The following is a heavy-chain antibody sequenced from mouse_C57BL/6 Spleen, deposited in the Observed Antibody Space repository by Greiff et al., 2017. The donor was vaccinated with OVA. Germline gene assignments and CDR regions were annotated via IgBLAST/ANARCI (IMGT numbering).Heavy chain of an antibody. J-gene: IGHJ1*03. CDR2: IDPETGGT. CDR1: GYTFTDYE. D-gene: IGHD1-1*01. V-gene: IGHV1-15*01. Sequence: QVQLQQSGAELVRPGASVTLSCKASGYTFTDYEMHWVKQTPVHGLEWIGAIDPETGGTAYNQKFKGKAILTADKSSSTAYMELRSLTSEDSAVYYCTRRASTVVEDWYFDVWGTGTTVTVSS. CDR3: TRRASTVVEDWYFDV.